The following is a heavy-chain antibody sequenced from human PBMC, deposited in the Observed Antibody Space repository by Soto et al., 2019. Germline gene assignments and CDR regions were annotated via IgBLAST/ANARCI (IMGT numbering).Heavy chain of an antibody. J-gene: IGHJ5*02. CDR1: GGTFSTYT. CDR3: TRDLYYFDSSAYYGHNWFDP. D-gene: IGHD3-22*01. Sequence: GASVKGSCKASGGTFSTYTMSWVRQAPGQGLEWMGGIIPMFGTTTYAENFQGRVTITADESTSTAYMELTSLRSEDTAVYYCTRDLYYFDSSAYYGHNWFDPWGQGTRVTVS. CDR2: IIPMFGTT. V-gene: IGHV1-69*13.